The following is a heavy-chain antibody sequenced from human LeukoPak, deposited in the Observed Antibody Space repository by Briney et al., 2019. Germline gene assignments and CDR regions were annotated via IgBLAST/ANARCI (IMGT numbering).Heavy chain of an antibody. CDR3: STQGYSYGSKFDY. D-gene: IGHD5-18*01. CDR1: GFTFDDYA. J-gene: IGHJ4*02. CDR2: ISWNSGSI. V-gene: IGHV3-9*01. Sequence: GGSLRLSCAASGFTFDDYAMHWVRQAPGKGLEWVSGISWNSGSIGYAGSVKGRFTISRDDSKNTAYLQMNSLKTEDTAVYYCSTQGYSYGSKFDYWGQGTLVTVSS.